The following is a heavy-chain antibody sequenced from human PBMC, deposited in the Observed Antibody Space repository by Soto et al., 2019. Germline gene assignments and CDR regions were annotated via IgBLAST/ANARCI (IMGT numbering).Heavy chain of an antibody. Sequence: SLRLSCAASGCTFGNYGMNWVRQAPGKGLEWVAIISYDGSNKYYADSVKGRFAISRDSSKNTLYLQMNSLRAEDTAVYYCAKRVESLIAVGGGVDYWGQGALVTVSS. CDR2: ISYDGSNK. CDR1: GCTFGNYG. J-gene: IGHJ4*02. D-gene: IGHD6-19*01. CDR3: AKRVESLIAVGGGVDY. V-gene: IGHV3-30*18.